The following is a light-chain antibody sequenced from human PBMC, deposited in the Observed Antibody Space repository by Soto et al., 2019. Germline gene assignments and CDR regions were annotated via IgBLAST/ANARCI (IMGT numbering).Light chain of an antibody. V-gene: IGKV3-11*01. CDR1: QSVNKH. Sequence: IVLTQSPATLSVSPGERATLSCRASQSVNKHLAWYQHRPGQAPRLLIYDTSYRATGIPARFSGSGCGTDFTLTSSSLEPEDLAVYYCQPRGTFGPGTKVDIK. J-gene: IGKJ3*01. CDR3: QPRGT. CDR2: DTS.